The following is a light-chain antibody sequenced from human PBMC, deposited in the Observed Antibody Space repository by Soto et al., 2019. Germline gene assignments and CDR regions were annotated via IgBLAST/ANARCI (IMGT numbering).Light chain of an antibody. V-gene: IGKV1-5*03. CDR1: QSISTW. CDR3: QQYNSYPWT. Sequence: IQMTQSPSTLSASVGDTVTFTCRASQSISTWLAWYQQKPGKDPKLLIYEASTLEVGVPSRFSGSGSGTEFTLTISTLQPADFATYYCQQYNSYPWTFGQGTKV. CDR2: EAS. J-gene: IGKJ1*01.